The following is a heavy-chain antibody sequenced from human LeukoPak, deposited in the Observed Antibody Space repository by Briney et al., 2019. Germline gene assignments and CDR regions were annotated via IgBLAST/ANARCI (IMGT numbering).Heavy chain of an antibody. Sequence: ASVKVSCKASGYTFTGYYIHWVRQAPGQGLEWMGWINPNSGGTNSAQKFQGRVTMTRDTSISTAYMELSRLQSDDTAVYCCGWSPNTSYLDYWGQGTLVTVSS. CDR3: GWSPNTSYLDY. V-gene: IGHV1-2*02. J-gene: IGHJ4*02. D-gene: IGHD2-15*01. CDR1: GYTFTGYY. CDR2: INPNSGGT.